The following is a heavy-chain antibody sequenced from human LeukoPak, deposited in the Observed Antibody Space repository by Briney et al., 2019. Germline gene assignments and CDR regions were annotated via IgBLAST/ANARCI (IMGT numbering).Heavy chain of an antibody. J-gene: IGHJ4*02. V-gene: IGHV1-69*02. CDR2: IIPILGIA. D-gene: IGHD6-19*01. CDR1: GGTFSSCT. CDR3: ARGRYSSGWYYFDY. Sequence: SVKVSCKASGGTFSSCTISWVRQAPGQGLEWMGRIIPILGIANYAQKFQGRVTITADKSTSTAYMELSSLRSEDTAVYYCARGRYSSGWYYFDYWGQGTLVTVSS.